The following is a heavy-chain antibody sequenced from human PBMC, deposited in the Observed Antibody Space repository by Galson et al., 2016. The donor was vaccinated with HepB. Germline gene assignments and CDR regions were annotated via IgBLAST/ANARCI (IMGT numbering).Heavy chain of an antibody. CDR2: VYHTGST. D-gene: IGHD3-3*01. V-gene: IGHV4-4*02. Sequence: SETLSLTCTVSGDSITSSNWWSWVRQPPGKGLEWIGEVYHTGSTNYNPSLKSRVSISKDKSTNQFFLKLTSVTAADTAVYYCARDFCGGTDHWGQGHLVIVSS. CDR3: ARDFCGGTDH. CDR1: GDSITSSNW. J-gene: IGHJ4*02.